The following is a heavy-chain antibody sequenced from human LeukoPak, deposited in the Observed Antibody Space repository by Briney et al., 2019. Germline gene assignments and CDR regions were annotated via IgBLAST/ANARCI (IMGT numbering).Heavy chain of an antibody. V-gene: IGHV3-23*01. CDR3: AKAVGYSYGYRYFDY. D-gene: IGHD5-18*01. Sequence: GSLRLSCAASGFTFSSYAMSWVRQAPGKGLEWVAAISGSGGSTYYADSVKGRFTISRDNSKNTLYLQMNSLRAEDTAVYYCAKAVGYSYGYRYFDYWGQGTLVTVSS. CDR2: ISGSGGST. CDR1: GFTFSSYA. J-gene: IGHJ4*02.